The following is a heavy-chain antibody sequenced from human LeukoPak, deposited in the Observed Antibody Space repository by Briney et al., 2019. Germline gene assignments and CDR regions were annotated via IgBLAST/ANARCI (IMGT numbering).Heavy chain of an antibody. V-gene: IGHV4-38-2*02. Sequence: SETPSLTCTVSGYSISSGYYWGWIRQPPGKGLEWIGSIYHSGSTNYNPSLKSRVTISVDTSKNQFSLKLSSVTAADTAVYYCARGRHDSSGYTPYNIWGQGTMATVSS. CDR1: GYSISSGYY. CDR3: ARGRHDSSGYTPYNI. D-gene: IGHD3-22*01. CDR2: IYHSGST. J-gene: IGHJ3*02.